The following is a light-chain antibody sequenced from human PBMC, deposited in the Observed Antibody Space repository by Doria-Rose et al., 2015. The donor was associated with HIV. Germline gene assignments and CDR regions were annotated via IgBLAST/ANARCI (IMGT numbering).Light chain of an antibody. CDR3: QQYYDTPS. V-gene: IGKV4-1*01. Sequence: DIRVIQSPESLGMSLGERATLNCKSNQSLLYTSKNYLAWYQQKPGQPPKLLIYWASTRQSGVPARFSGSGSGTDFTLTISSLGAEDVAVYYCQQYYDTPSFGPGTTVDIK. J-gene: IGKJ3*01. CDR1: QSLLYTSKNY. CDR2: WAS.